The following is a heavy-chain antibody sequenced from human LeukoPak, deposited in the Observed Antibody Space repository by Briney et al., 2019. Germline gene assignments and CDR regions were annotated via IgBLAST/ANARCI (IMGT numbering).Heavy chain of an antibody. V-gene: IGHV1-2*02. CDR2: INPSSGGT. Sequence: ASVKVSCKASGYSFTDYYVHWLRQAPGQGPAWMGWINPSSGGTTFAQSFHDRVTLTRDTSITTAYMELNSLRSDDTALYYCARALRGSGYDPYDYWGQGTLVTVSS. J-gene: IGHJ4*02. CDR3: ARALRGSGYDPYDY. CDR1: GYSFTDYY. D-gene: IGHD5-12*01.